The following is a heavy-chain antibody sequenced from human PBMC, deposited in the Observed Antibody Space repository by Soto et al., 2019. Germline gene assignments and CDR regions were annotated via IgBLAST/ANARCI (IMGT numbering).Heavy chain of an antibody. CDR3: ARPSGYCSGGSCYSTAWFDL. CDR1: GFTFTSYG. J-gene: IGHJ5*02. Sequence: APVKVSCKASGFTFTSYGISWVRQAPGQGLEWMGWISAYNGYTNYAQKLQGRVTMTTDTSTSTAYMELRSLRSYDTALYYCARPSGYCSGGSCYSTAWFDLWGQGTLVTVSS. D-gene: IGHD2-15*01. V-gene: IGHV1-18*01. CDR2: ISAYNGYT.